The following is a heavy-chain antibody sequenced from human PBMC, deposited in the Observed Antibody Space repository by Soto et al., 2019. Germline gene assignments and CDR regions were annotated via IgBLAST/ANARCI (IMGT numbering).Heavy chain of an antibody. Sequence: SETLSLTCAVYGGSFSGYYWSWICQPPGKGLEWIGEINHSGSTNYNPSLKSRVTISVDTSKNQFSLKLSSVTAADTAVYYCASRRHVTYSSSWYEAYYYYYGMDVWGQGTTVTVSS. CDR1: GGSFSGYY. D-gene: IGHD6-13*01. CDR2: INHSGST. V-gene: IGHV4-34*01. J-gene: IGHJ6*02. CDR3: ASRRHVTYSSSWYEAYYYYYGMDV.